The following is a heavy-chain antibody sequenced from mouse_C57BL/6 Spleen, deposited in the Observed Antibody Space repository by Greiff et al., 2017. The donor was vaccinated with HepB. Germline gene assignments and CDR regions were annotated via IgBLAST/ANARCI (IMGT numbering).Heavy chain of an antibody. J-gene: IGHJ4*01. CDR1: GFTFSDYG. CDR2: ISSGSSTI. D-gene: IGHD1-1*01. V-gene: IGHV5-17*01. CDR3: ARRPYYGSSEGYAMDY. Sequence: EVMLVESGGGLVKPGGSLKLSCAASGFTFSDYGMHWVRQAPEKGLEWVAYISSGSSTIYYADTVKGRFTISRDNAKNTLFLQMTSLRSEDTAMYYCARRPYYGSSEGYAMDYWGQGTSVTVSS.